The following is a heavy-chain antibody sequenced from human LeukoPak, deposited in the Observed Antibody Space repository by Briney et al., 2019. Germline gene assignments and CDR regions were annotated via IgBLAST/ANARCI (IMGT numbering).Heavy chain of an antibody. V-gene: IGHV3-48*04. J-gene: IGHJ6*04. CDR2: ITSSSSTI. Sequence: GGSLRLSCAASGFSFSSYSMDWVRQAPGKGLEWVSYITSSSSTIYYADSVKGRFTISRDNAKNSLYLQMNSLRAEDTAVYYCAELGITMIGGVWGKGTTVTISS. D-gene: IGHD3-10*02. CDR1: GFSFSSYS. CDR3: AELGITMIGGV.